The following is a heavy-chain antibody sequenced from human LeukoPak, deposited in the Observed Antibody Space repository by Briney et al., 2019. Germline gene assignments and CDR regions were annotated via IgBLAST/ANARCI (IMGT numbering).Heavy chain of an antibody. CDR3: ARGRSSSSWYGGYYYYGMDV. Sequence: PGGSLRLSCAASGFTFSSYAMSWVRQAPGKGLEWVSAISGSGGSTYYADSVKGRFTISRDNSKNTLYLQMNSLRAEDTAVYYCARGRSSSSWYGGYYYYGMDVWGQGTTVTVSS. J-gene: IGHJ6*02. CDR1: GFTFSSYA. V-gene: IGHV3-23*01. CDR2: ISGSGGST. D-gene: IGHD6-13*01.